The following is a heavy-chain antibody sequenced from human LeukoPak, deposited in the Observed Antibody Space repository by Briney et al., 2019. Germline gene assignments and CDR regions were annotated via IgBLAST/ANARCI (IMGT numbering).Heavy chain of an antibody. Sequence: GGSLRLSCAASGFTFSSYAMHWVRQAPGKGLEWVAVISYDGSNKYYADSVKGRFTISRGNSKNTLYLQMNSLRAEDTAVYYCARLKAVTGSFDYWGQGTLVTVSS. CDR3: ARLKAVTGSFDY. CDR1: GFTFSSYA. J-gene: IGHJ4*02. CDR2: ISYDGSNK. D-gene: IGHD2-21*02. V-gene: IGHV3-30-3*01.